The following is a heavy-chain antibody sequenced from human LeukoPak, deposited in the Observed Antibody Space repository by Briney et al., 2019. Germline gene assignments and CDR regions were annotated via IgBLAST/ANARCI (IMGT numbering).Heavy chain of an antibody. CDR2: IYSGGTT. V-gene: IGHV3-66*01. Sequence: PGGSLRLSCAASGFNFSNYEMNWIRQAPGKGLEWVSVIYSGGTTYYADSVKGRFTISRDNSKNTLYLQLNSLRVEDTAVYYCARGALGAAGRLDYWGQGTLVTVSS. CDR3: ARGALGAAGRLDY. D-gene: IGHD6-13*01. CDR1: GFNFSNYE. J-gene: IGHJ4*02.